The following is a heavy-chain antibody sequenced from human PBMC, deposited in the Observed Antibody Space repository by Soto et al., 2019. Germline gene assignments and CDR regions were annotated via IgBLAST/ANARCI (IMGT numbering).Heavy chain of an antibody. V-gene: IGHV1-46*01. CDR3: AADQVLGYSYGYGVLFDY. J-gene: IGHJ4*02. CDR1: GYTFTSYY. D-gene: IGHD5-18*01. Sequence: GASVKVSCKASGYTFTSYYMHWVRQAPGQGLEWMGIINPSGGSTSYAQKFQGRVTITRDMSTSTAYMELSSLRSEDTAVYYCAADQVLGYSYGYGVLFDYWGQGTLVTVSS. CDR2: INPSGGST.